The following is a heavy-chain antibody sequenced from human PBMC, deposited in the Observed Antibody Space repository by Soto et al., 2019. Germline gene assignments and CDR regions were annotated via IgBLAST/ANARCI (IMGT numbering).Heavy chain of an antibody. J-gene: IGHJ6*02. CDR3: ARGQFHHVSNYYYALDV. CDR1: GGTFSSYA. V-gene: IGHV1-69*01. CDR2: FIPMFNRP. Sequence: QVQLVQSGAEVKKPGSSVKVSCKASGGTFSSYAISWVRQAPGHGLEWMGGFIPMFNRPHSARKFQGRVTITADESTSTAYMDLSSLRSEDTAVCYCARGQFHHVSNYYYALDVWGQGTTVTVSS.